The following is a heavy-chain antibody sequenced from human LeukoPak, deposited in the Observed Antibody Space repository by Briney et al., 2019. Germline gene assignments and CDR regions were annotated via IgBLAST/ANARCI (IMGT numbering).Heavy chain of an antibody. CDR3: ARVGSSWDRFYYYYYMDV. CDR2: IYYSGST. J-gene: IGHJ6*03. CDR1: GDSISSGDYY. D-gene: IGHD6-13*01. V-gene: IGHV4-61*08. Sequence: PSQTLSLTCTVSGDSISSGDYYWSWIRQPPGKGLEWIGYIYYSGSTNYNPSLKSRVTISVDTSKNQFSLKLSSVTAADTAVYYCARVGSSWDRFYYYYYMDVWGKGTTVTISS.